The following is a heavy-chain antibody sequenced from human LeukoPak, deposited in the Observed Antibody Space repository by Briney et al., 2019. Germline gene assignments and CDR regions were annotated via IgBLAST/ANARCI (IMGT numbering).Heavy chain of an antibody. CDR1: GFTFTNYA. J-gene: IGHJ4*02. Sequence: GGSLRLSCAASGFTFTNYAMSWVRQAPGKGLEWVSVIYSGGSTYYADSVKGRFTISRDNSKNTLYLQMNSLRAEDTAVYYCAKDHVLMVYASYYWGQGTLVTVSS. CDR2: IYSGGST. D-gene: IGHD2-8*01. V-gene: IGHV3-23*03. CDR3: AKDHVLMVYASYY.